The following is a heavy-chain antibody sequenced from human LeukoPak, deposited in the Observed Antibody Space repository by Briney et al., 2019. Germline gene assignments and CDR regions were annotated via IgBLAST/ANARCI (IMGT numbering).Heavy chain of an antibody. CDR2: IYHSGST. CDR3: ARQGGREYLRGSSDY. Sequence: SETLSLTCTVSGGSISSSSYYWGWIRQPPGKGLEWIGEIYHSGSTNYNPSLKSRVTISVDTSKNQFSLKLSSVTAADTAVYYCARQGGREYLRGSSDYWGQGTLVTVSS. V-gene: IGHV4-39*01. D-gene: IGHD2-2*01. J-gene: IGHJ4*02. CDR1: GGSISSSSYY.